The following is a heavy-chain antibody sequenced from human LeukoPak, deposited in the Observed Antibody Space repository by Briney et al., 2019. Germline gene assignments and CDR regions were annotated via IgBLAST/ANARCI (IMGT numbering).Heavy chain of an antibody. Sequence: PSETLSLTCTVSGGSISSGGYHWSWIRQHPGRGLEWIGYIYYSGSTYYNPSLKSRVTISVDTSKNQFSLKLSSVTAADTAVYYCAREKTTPEAVFDYWGQGTLVTVSS. CDR1: GGSISSGGYH. V-gene: IGHV4-31*03. CDR3: AREKTTPEAVFDY. D-gene: IGHD4-11*01. CDR2: IYYSGST. J-gene: IGHJ4*02.